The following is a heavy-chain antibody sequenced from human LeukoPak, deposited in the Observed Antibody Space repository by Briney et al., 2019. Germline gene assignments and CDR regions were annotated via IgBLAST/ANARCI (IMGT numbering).Heavy chain of an antibody. V-gene: IGHV3-66*02. Sequence: GGSLRLSRALSGLTVSSNYMRWVRPPPGKGLEWVLVIYSGGSTYYADSVKGRFTISRDNSKNTLYLQMNSLRAEDTAVYYCATDSPGIAAAGRVYWGQGTLVTVSS. CDR3: ATDSPGIAAAGRVY. CDR2: IYSGGST. J-gene: IGHJ4*02. D-gene: IGHD6-13*01. CDR1: GLTVSSNY.